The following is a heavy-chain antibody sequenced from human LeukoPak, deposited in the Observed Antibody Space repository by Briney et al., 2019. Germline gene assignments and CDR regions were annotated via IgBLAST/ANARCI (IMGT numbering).Heavy chain of an antibody. V-gene: IGHV4-34*01. CDR2: INHSGNT. D-gene: IGHD4-17*01. Sequence: SETLSLTCAVYGGSFSGFYWTWIRQPPGKGLEWIGEINHSGNTNYNPSLKSRVTISVDTSKNQFSLKLSSVTAADTAVYYCARGSRYGDFDYWGQGTLVTVSS. CDR1: GGSFSGFY. CDR3: ARGSRYGDFDY. J-gene: IGHJ4*02.